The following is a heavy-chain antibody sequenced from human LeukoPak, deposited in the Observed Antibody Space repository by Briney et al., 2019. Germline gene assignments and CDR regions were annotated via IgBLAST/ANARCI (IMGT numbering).Heavy chain of an antibody. D-gene: IGHD6-19*01. CDR3: ATATSKVAAAVNVRTFDI. J-gene: IGHJ3*02. V-gene: IGHV3-21*01. CDR1: GFTFSDYN. CDR2: ISGSGSSI. Sequence: QPGGSLRLSCAASGFTFSDYNMNWVRQAPGKGLEWVSSISGSGSSIYYADSVKGRFTISRDNAKKSLYLQMNSLRAEDTAVYYCATATSKVAAAVNVRTFDIWGQGTMVTVSS.